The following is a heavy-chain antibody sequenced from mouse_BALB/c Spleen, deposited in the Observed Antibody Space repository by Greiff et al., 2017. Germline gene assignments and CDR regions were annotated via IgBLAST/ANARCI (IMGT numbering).Heavy chain of an antibody. V-gene: IGHV2-9*02. Sequence: QVQLKESGPGLVAPSQSLSITCTVSGFSLTSYGVHWVRQPPGKGLEWLGVIWAGGSTNYNSALMSRLSISKDNSKSQVFLKMNSLQTDDTAMYYCARERESKYGPFAYWGQGTLVTVSA. J-gene: IGHJ3*01. CDR1: GFSLTSYG. D-gene: IGHD1-1*02. CDR3: ARERESKYGPFAY. CDR2: IWAGGST.